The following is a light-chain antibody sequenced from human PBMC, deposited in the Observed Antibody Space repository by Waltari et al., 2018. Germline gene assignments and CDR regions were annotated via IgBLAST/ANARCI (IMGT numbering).Light chain of an antibody. Sequence: EIVLTQSPGTLSLSPGDRATLSCRASQSVSSSYLAWYQQKPGQAPRLLIYGASSRATGIPDRFSGSGSGTDFTLTIIRLEPEDFAVYYCQQYGSSPQTFGQGTKVEI. CDR2: GAS. CDR3: QQYGSSPQT. CDR1: QSVSSSY. V-gene: IGKV3-20*01. J-gene: IGKJ1*01.